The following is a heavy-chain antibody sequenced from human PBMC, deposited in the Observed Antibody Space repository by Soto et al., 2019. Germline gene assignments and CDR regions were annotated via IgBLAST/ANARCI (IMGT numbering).Heavy chain of an antibody. CDR3: ARNYYYDSSGYLSRPGGFDP. D-gene: IGHD3-22*01. CDR2: IYHSGST. V-gene: IGHV4-30-2*01. Sequence: SETLSLTCAVSGGSTSSGGYSWSWIRQPPGKGLEWIGEIYHSGSTNYNPSLKSRVTISVDKSKNQFSLKLSSVTAADTAVYYCARNYYYDSSGYLSRPGGFDPWGQGTLVTVSS. CDR1: GGSTSSGGYS. J-gene: IGHJ5*02.